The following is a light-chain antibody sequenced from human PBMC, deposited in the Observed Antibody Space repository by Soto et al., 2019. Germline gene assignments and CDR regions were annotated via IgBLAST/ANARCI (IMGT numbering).Light chain of an antibody. CDR2: GAS. Sequence: EIVLTQSPGTLSLSPGERATLSCRASQSFSSSHLDWYQQKLGQAPRLLIYGASSRATGIPDRFSGSGSGTNFILTISRLDREDFAVYYCQQYGSSPPWTFGQGTNVEIK. CDR1: QSFSSSH. V-gene: IGKV3-20*01. J-gene: IGKJ1*01. CDR3: QQYGSSPPWT.